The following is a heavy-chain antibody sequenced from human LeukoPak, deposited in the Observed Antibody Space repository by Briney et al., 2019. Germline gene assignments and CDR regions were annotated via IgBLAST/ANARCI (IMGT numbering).Heavy chain of an antibody. Sequence: PSETLSLTCTVSGGSISSTNYYWGWIRQPPGKGLEWIGYIHYTGSTNYNPSLKSRVTISVDTSKNQFSLKLSSVTAADTAVYYCAGLIRPGWFDPWGQGTLVTVSS. CDR2: IHYTGST. J-gene: IGHJ5*02. CDR3: AGLIRPGWFDP. CDR1: GGSISSTNYY. D-gene: IGHD1-14*01. V-gene: IGHV4-39*01.